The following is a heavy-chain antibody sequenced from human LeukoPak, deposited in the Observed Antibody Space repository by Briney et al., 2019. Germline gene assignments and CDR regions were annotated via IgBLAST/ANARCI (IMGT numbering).Heavy chain of an antibody. CDR1: GFSISSYY. J-gene: IGHJ6*04. V-gene: IGHV4-59*01. D-gene: IGHD3-10*01. Sequence: SETLTLTCTVSGFSISSYYWSWIRQPPGKGLEWIGDIYYSGSTNYNPALKNRVTISVDTSKNQFSLKLSSVTAADTAVYYCARDAGYYGSGSLDVWGKGTTVTVSS. CDR2: IYYSGST. CDR3: ARDAGYYGSGSLDV.